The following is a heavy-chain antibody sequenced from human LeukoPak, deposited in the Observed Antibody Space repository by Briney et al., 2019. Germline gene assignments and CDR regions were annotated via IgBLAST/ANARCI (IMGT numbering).Heavy chain of an antibody. CDR3: ARVEGYCSGGSCYFGYLDY. J-gene: IGHJ4*02. Sequence: GGSLRLSCAASGFTVSSNYMSWVRQAPGKGLEWGSVIYSGGSTYYADSVKGRFTISRDNSKNTLYLQMNSLRAEDTAVYYCARVEGYCSGGSCYFGYLDYWGQGTLVTVSS. CDR1: GFTVSSNY. V-gene: IGHV3-66*01. D-gene: IGHD2-15*01. CDR2: IYSGGST.